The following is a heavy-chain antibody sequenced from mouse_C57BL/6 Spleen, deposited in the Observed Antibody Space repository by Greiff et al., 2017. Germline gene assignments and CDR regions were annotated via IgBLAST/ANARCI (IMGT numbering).Heavy chain of an antibody. V-gene: IGHV1-85*01. D-gene: IGHD3-2*02. CDR1: GYTFTSYD. J-gene: IGHJ3*01. Sequence: VKLMESGPELVKPGASVKLSCKASGYTFTSYDINWVKQRPGQGLEWIGWIYPRDGSTKYNEKFKGKATLTVDTSSSTAYMELHSLTSEDSAVYFCASRQLRLGFAYWGQGTLVTVSA. CDR3: ASRQLRLGFAY. CDR2: IYPRDGST.